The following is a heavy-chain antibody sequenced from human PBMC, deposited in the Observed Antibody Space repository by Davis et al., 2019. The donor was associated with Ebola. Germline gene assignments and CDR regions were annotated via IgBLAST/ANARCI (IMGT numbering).Heavy chain of an antibody. Sequence: ASVTVSCKASGYTLITSGITWVRQAPGQGLEWMGWISAHNDDTNYSQKVQGRVTMTIDTSTNTAYLELRSLKSDDTAVYYCARRGDDNDNDFDYWGQGTLVTVSS. D-gene: IGHD1-1*01. V-gene: IGHV1-18*01. J-gene: IGHJ4*02. CDR1: GYTLITSG. CDR2: ISAHNDDT. CDR3: ARRGDDNDNDFDY.